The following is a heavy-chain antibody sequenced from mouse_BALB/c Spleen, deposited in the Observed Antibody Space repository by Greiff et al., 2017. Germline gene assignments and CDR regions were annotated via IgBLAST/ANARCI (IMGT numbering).Heavy chain of an antibody. CDR2: INPSTGYT. D-gene: IGHD2-3*01. Sequence: VQLQQSGAELAKPGASVKMSCKASGYTFTSYWMHWVKQRPGQGLEWIGYINPSTGYTEYNQKFKDKATLTADKSSSTAYMQLSRLTSEDSAVYYCARGGYSWYFDVWGAGTTVTVSS. CDR1: GYTFTSYW. CDR3: ARGGYSWYFDV. J-gene: IGHJ1*01. V-gene: IGHV1-7*01.